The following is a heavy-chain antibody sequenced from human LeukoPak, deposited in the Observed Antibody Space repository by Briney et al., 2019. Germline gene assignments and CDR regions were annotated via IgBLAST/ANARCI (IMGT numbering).Heavy chain of an antibody. D-gene: IGHD3-10*01. CDR1: GFTFTSYG. J-gene: IGHJ4*02. V-gene: IGHV3-30*03. CDR2: ITYDGYYK. CDR3: ARDLSPVVRASPMGY. Sequence: PGGSLRLSCAASGFTFTSYGMHWVRQAPGKGLEWVALITYDGYYKYYSHSVKGRFTISSDTSKNTMYLQMNSLRAEDTAVYYCARDLSPVVRASPMGYWGQGTLVTVSS.